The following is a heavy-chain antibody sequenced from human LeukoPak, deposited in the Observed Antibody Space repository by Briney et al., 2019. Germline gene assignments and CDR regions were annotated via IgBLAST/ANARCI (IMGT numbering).Heavy chain of an antibody. CDR2: IYYSGST. V-gene: IGHV4-31*03. J-gene: IGHJ5*02. CDR1: GGSISSGGYY. Sequence: PSETLSLTCTVSGGSISSGGYYWSWIRQHPGKGLEWIGYIYYSGSTYYNPSLKSRVTISVDTSKNQFSLKLSSVTAADMAVYYRAREHIVVVTATNNWFDPWGQGTLVTVSS. D-gene: IGHD2-21*02. CDR3: AREHIVVVTATNNWFDP.